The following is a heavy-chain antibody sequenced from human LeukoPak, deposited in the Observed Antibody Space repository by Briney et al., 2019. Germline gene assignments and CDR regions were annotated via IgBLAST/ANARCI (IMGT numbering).Heavy chain of an antibody. CDR3: VRYVVSGSGIYYFDY. Sequence: SETLSLTCTVSGGSIGSSSHFWSWLRQPPGKGLEWIASINYSGSTYYNPSLKSRVTISVDTSKNQFSLKLSSVTAADTAVFYCVRYVVSGSGIYYFDYWGQGTLVTVSS. D-gene: IGHD3-10*01. J-gene: IGHJ4*02. CDR1: GGSIGSSSHF. V-gene: IGHV4-39*01. CDR2: INYSGST.